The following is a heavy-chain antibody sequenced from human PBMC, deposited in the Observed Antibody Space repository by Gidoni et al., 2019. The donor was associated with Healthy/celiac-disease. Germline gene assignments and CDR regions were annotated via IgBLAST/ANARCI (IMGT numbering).Heavy chain of an antibody. V-gene: IGHV4-59*01. Sequence: QLQLQESGPGLVKPSTTLSITCTVSGGSISSYYWSWIRQPPGKGLEWIGYIYYSGSTNYNPSLKSRVTISVDTSKNQFSLKLSSVTAADTAVYYCAGRTAVAGTLNWGQGTLVTVSS. D-gene: IGHD6-19*01. J-gene: IGHJ4*02. CDR2: IYYSGST. CDR1: GGSISSYY. CDR3: AGRTAVAGTLN.